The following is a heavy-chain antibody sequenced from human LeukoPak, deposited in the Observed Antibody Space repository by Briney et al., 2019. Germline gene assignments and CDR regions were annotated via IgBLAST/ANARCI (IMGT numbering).Heavy chain of an antibody. CDR1: GRGFTGLA. V-gene: IGHV1-69*11. D-gene: IGHD3-10*01. Sequence: SVKVSCKASGRGFTGLAVTWLQHVPGQGFEWMGRIIPIIDATHYAQKFQDRVTITADESTSTAYMELHSLRSEDTAVYLCASSLLRMADLLPSHFDYWGQGTLVTVSS. J-gene: IGHJ4*02. CDR2: IIPIIDAT. CDR3: ASSLLRMADLLPSHFDY.